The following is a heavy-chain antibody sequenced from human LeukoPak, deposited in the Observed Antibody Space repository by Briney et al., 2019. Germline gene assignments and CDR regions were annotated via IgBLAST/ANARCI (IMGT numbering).Heavy chain of an antibody. J-gene: IGHJ4*02. V-gene: IGHV3-74*01. D-gene: IGHD3-10*01. CDR1: GVIFSNYW. Sequence: GGSLRLSCAASGVIFSNYWMHWVRQTPGKGLVWVSRINRDGSSTSYADSVKGRFTISRDNSKNTLYLQMNSLRAEDTAVYYCAKRSYGSGSYGPYYFDYWGQGTLVTVSS. CDR3: AKRSYGSGSYGPYYFDY. CDR2: INRDGSST.